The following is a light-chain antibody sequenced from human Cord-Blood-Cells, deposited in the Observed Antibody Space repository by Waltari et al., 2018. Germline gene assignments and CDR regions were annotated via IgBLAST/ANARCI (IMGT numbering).Light chain of an antibody. V-gene: IGKV3-11*01. J-gene: IGKJ5*01. CDR2: DAS. CDR3: QQRSNWPIT. Sequence: EIVLTQSPATLSLSPGERATLSCRASQSVSSYLAWYQQQPGQAPRLLIYDASNRATGIPARFSGSGSGTDFTLTISSLEPEDLAVYYCQQRSNWPITFGQGTRLEIK. CDR1: QSVSSY.